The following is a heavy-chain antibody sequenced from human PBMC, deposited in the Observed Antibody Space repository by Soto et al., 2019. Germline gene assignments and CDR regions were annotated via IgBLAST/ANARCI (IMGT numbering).Heavy chain of an antibody. V-gene: IGHV5-51*01. D-gene: IGHD3-16*02. CDR1: EYTCTNYL. CDR3: ATTTIAFGGVIVVFDY. Sequence: LVESQKISCKGSEYTCTNYLIGWVRQMPGKGLEWMGIIYPGDSDTRYSPSFQGQVTISADKSITTAYLQWSSLKASDTAMYYCATTTIAFGGVIVVFDYWGQGTLVTVSS. CDR2: IYPGDSDT. J-gene: IGHJ4*02.